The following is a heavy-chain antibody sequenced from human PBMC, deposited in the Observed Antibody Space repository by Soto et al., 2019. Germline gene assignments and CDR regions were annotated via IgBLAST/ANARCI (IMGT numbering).Heavy chain of an antibody. Sequence: QLQLQESGSGLVKPSQTLSLTCAVSGGSISSGGYSWSWIRQPPGKGLEWIGYIYQGESTYYNPAPXPXTXRXXDRSKNQCSLKLMSVTAADTAVYYCARAEGGIFDYWGQGALVTVSS. CDR3: ARAEGGIFDY. CDR2: IYQGEST. J-gene: IGHJ4*02. CDR1: GGSISSGGYS. V-gene: IGHV4-30-2*01.